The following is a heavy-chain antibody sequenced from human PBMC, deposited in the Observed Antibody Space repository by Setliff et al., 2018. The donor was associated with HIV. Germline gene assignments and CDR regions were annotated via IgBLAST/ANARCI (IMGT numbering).Heavy chain of an antibody. V-gene: IGHV1-18*01. CDR1: GYTFTTYG. CDR2: ISTYSDGT. J-gene: IGHJ6*02. CDR3: ARDVEHMMDV. Sequence: GASVKVSCKPSGYTFTTYGLSWVRQAPGQGLEWMGWISTYSDGTSYSQNLQGRLTMTTDTSTGTAYMELRRLTFDDTAVYYCARDVEHMMDVWGQGTTVTVSS.